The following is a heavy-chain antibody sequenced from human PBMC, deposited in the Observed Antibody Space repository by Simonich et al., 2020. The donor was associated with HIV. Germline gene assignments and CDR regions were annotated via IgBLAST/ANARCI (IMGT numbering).Heavy chain of an antibody. CDR1: GFSLSTSGMR. V-gene: IGHV2-70*04. Sequence: QVTLKESGPALVKPTQTLTLTCTFSGFSLSTSGMRVSWIRQPPGKALEWLARIDWDDDKFYSTSLKTRLTITKDTSKNQVVLTMTNMDPVDTATDYGARTPIIRGIIVAFDIWGQGTMVTVAS. CDR3: ARTPIIRGIIVAFDI. CDR2: IDWDDDK. D-gene: IGHD3-10*01. J-gene: IGHJ3*02.